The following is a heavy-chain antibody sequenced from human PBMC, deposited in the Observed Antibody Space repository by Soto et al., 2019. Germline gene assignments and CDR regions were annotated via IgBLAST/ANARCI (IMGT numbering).Heavy chain of an antibody. CDR3: ARHELGQTEQQLVQFDY. D-gene: IGHD6-13*01. J-gene: IGHJ4*02. V-gene: IGHV4-59*08. CDR2: IYYSGST. Sequence: PSETLSLTCTVSGGSISSYYWSWIRQPPGKGLEWIGYIYYSGSTNYNPSLKSRVTISVDTSKNQFSLKLSSVTAADTAVYYCARHELGQTEQQLVQFDYWGQGTLVTVSS. CDR1: GGSISSYY.